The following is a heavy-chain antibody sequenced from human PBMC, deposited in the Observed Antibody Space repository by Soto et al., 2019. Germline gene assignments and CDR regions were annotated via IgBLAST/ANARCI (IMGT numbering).Heavy chain of an antibody. CDR1: GGSFSGYY. V-gene: IGHV4-34*01. CDR2: INHSGST. J-gene: IGHJ5*02. CDR3: ARGQPRGTSFRFDP. D-gene: IGHD2-2*01. Sequence: QVQLQQWGAGLLKPSETLSLTCAVYGGSFSGYYWSWIRQPTGKGLEWIGEINHSGSTNYNPSLKSRVTISVDTSKNQFSLKLSSVTAADTAVYYCARGQPRGTSFRFDPWGQGTLVTVSS.